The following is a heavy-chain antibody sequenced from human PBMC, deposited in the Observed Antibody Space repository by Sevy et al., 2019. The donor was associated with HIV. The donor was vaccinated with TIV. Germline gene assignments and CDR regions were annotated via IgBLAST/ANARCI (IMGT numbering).Heavy chain of an antibody. J-gene: IGHJ4*02. Sequence: GGSLRLSCAASGFTFSSYDMHWVRQATGKGLEWVSAIGTAGDTYYPASGKGRFTISRENAKNSLYLQMNGRGAGDTVVYYCGRAHRAFENPFDYWGQGTLVTVSS. V-gene: IGHV3-13*01. CDR1: GFTFSSYD. CDR3: GRAHRAFENPFDY. CDR2: IGTAGDT. D-gene: IGHD1-26*01.